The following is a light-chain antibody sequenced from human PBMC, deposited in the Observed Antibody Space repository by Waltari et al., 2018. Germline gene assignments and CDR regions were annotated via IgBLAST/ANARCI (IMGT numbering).Light chain of an antibody. CDR1: SSDVGGYNY. CDR3: CSYVGSYTWV. Sequence: QSALTQPRSVSGSPGHSVTISCTRISSDVGGYNYVSWYQQHPGKAPKLMIYDVSKRPSGVPDRFSGSKSGNTASLTISGLQAEDEADYYCCSYVGSYTWVFGGGTKLTVL. V-gene: IGLV2-11*01. CDR2: DVS. J-gene: IGLJ3*02.